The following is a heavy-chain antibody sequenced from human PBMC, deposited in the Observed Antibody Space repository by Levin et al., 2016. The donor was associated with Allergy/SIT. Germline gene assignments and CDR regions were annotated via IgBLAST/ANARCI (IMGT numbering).Heavy chain of an antibody. CDR2: IYYSGST. V-gene: IGHV4-39*01. CDR3: ARPSDDYYYGMDV. J-gene: IGHJ6*02. CDR1: GGSISSSSYY. Sequence: SETLSLTCTVSGGSISSSSYYWGWIRQPPGKGLEWIGSIYYSGSTYYNPSLKSRVTISVDTSKNQFSLKLSSVTAADTAVYYCARPSDDYYYGMDVWGQGTTVTVSS.